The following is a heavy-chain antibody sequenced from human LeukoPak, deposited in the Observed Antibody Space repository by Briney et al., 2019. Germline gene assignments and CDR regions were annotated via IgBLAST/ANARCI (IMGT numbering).Heavy chain of an antibody. CDR2: INPNSGGT. J-gene: IGHJ4*02. CDR3: ARGAGEVPAAPFGY. D-gene: IGHD2-2*01. CDR1: GYTLTGYY. Sequence: ASVKVSCTASGYTLTGYYMHWVRQAPGQGLEWMGWINPNSGGTNYAQKFQGRVTMTRDTSISTAYMELSRLRSDDTAVYYCARGAGEVPAAPFGYWGQGTLVTVSS. V-gene: IGHV1-2*02.